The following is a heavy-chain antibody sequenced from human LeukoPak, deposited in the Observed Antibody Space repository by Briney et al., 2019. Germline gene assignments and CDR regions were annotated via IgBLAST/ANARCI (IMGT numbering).Heavy chain of an antibody. V-gene: IGHV1-8*01. CDR3: ARWLVRGSRSSYFDY. CDR1: GYTFANYD. J-gene: IGHJ4*02. CDR2: MNPNSGAT. D-gene: IGHD6-6*01. Sequence: GASVKVSCKASGYTFANYDFNWVRQATGQGLEWMGWMNPNSGATGYAQKFQGRVTMTRDTSINTAYMELSSLRSEDTAVYYCARWLVRGSRSSYFDYWGQGTLVTVSS.